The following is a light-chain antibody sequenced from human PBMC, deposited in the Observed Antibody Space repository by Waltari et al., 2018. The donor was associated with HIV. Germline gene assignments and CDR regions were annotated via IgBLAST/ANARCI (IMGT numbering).Light chain of an antibody. CDR1: SSDVGGSNS. CDR2: DVS. V-gene: IGLV2-14*01. Sequence: QSALTQPASVSGSPGQPITITCSGTSSDVGGSNSVSWYQQDPGKAPQLSIYDVSNRPSGVSNRFSGSKSGNTASLTISGLQAEDEAEYYCSSYTSSSTVVFGGGTKLTVL. J-gene: IGLJ2*01. CDR3: SSYTSSSTVV.